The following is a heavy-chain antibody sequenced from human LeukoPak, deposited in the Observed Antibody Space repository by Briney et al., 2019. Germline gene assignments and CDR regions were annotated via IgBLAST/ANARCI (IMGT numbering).Heavy chain of an antibody. J-gene: IGHJ6*02. Sequence: GGSLRLSCAASGFTFSSYAMSWVRQAPGKGLEWVSAISGSGGSTYYADSVKGRLTISRDNSKNTLHLQMNGLRAEDTAVYYCARGSYGMDVWGQGTTVTVSS. CDR1: GFTFSSYA. CDR2: ISGSGGST. CDR3: ARGSYGMDV. V-gene: IGHV3-23*01.